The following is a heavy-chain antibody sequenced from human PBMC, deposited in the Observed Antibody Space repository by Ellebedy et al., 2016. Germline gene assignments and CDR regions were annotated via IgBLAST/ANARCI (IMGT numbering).Heavy chain of an antibody. CDR2: IYYSGST. CDR3: ASLRAYDYGGKSAFDI. J-gene: IGHJ3*02. Sequence: SEILSLTCSVSGDSISSSGYYWNWIRQHPGKGLEWIGYIYYSGSTYYNPSLKSRITISVDTSKNQFSLKLSSVTAADTAVYYCASLRAYDYGGKSAFDIWGQGTMVTVSS. V-gene: IGHV4-31*03. D-gene: IGHD4-23*01. CDR1: GDSISSSGYY.